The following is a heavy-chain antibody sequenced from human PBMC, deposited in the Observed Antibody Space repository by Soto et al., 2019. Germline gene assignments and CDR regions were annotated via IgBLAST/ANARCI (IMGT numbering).Heavy chain of an antibody. CDR2: INHSGST. Sequence: SETLSLTCAVYGGSFSGYYWSWIRQPPGKGLEWIGEINHSGSTNYNPSLKSRVTISVDTSKNQFSLKLSSVTAADTAVYYCARGSGDYGTFDIWGQGTMVTVSS. D-gene: IGHD4-17*01. V-gene: IGHV4-34*01. J-gene: IGHJ3*02. CDR3: ARGSGDYGTFDI. CDR1: GGSFSGYY.